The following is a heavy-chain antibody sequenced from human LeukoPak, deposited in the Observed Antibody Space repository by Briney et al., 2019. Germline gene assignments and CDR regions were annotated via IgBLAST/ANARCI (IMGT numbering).Heavy chain of an antibody. J-gene: IGHJ3*02. V-gene: IGHV3-7*01. CDR2: IKQDGSEK. CDR3: ARDGYSSGWYVGDAFDI. Sequence: PGGSLRLSCAASGFTFSSYWMSWVRQAPGKGLEWVANIKQDGSEKYYVDSVKGRFTISRDNAKNSLYLQMNSLSAEDTAVYYCARDGYSSGWYVGDAFDIWGQGTMVTVSS. CDR1: GFTFSSYW. D-gene: IGHD6-19*01.